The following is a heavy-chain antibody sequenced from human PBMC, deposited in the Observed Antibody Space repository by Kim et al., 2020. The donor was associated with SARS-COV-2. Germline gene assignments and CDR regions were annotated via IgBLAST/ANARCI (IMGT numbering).Heavy chain of an antibody. J-gene: IGHJ3*02. CDR1: GGSISSGDYY. Sequence: SETLSLTCTVSGGSISSGDYYWSWIRQHPGKGLEWIGYIYYSGSTYYNPSLKSRVTISVDTSKNQFSLKLSSVTAADTAVYYCARAVGGYYDIFSAFDIWGQGTMVTVSS. CDR2: IYYSGST. CDR3: ARAVGGYYDIFSAFDI. D-gene: IGHD3-9*01. V-gene: IGHV4-30-4*01.